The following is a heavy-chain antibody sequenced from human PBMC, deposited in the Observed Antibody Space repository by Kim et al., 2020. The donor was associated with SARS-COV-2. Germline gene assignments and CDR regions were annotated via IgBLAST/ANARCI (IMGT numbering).Heavy chain of an antibody. CDR2: IKEDGSVK. D-gene: IGHD6-13*01. V-gene: IGHV3-7*03. CDR1: GFTFSSYW. CDR3: ARDGVLSYTSSWDY. J-gene: IGHJ4*02. Sequence: GSLRLSCAASGFTFSSYWMSWVRQAPGKGLEWVANIKEDGSVKQYVDAVKGRFTLSRDNTKNSLYLHMSSLRAEDTAVYYCARDGVLSYTSSWDYWGQGTLVTVSS.